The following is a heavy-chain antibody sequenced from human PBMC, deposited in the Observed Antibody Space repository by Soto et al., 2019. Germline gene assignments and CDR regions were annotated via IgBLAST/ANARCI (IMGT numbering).Heavy chain of an antibody. CDR3: ARYDPFYDILGFGY. CDR2: IYYSGST. J-gene: IGHJ4*02. CDR1: GGSISSYY. Sequence: QVQLQESGPGLVKPSETLSLTCTVSGGSISSYYWSWIRQPPGKGLEWIGYIYYSGSTNYNPSLKSRVTISVDTSKNQFSLKLSSVTAADTAVYYCARYDPFYDILGFGYWGQGTLVTVSS. V-gene: IGHV4-59*08. D-gene: IGHD3-9*01.